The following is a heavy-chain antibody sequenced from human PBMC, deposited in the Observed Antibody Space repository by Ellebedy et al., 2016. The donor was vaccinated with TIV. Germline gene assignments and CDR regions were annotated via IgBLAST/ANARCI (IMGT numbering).Heavy chain of an antibody. CDR2: TYYRSKWYT. CDR1: GDSVSGNSAA. J-gene: IGHJ4*02. V-gene: IGHV6-1*01. CDR3: ARDFTTVRGVMNPFDY. Sequence: SQTLSLTCXISGDSVSGNSAAWSWIRQSPSRGLQWLVRTYYRSKWYTYYAESVKSRITINQDTSKNQFSLQLNSVTPEDTAVYYCARDFTTVRGVMNPFDYWGQGTLVTVSS. D-gene: IGHD3-10*01.